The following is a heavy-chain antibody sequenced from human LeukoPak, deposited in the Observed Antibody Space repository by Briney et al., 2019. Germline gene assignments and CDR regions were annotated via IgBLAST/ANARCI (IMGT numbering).Heavy chain of an antibody. CDR1: GGSFSGYY. D-gene: IGHD5-18*01. J-gene: IGHJ4*02. CDR2: INHSGST. Sequence: SETLSLTCAVYGGSFSGYYWSWIRQPPGKGLEWIGEINHSGSTNYNPSLKSRVTISVDTSKNQFSLKLSSVTAADTAVYYCALLRDTAMVILDYWGQGTLVTVSS. CDR3: ALLRDTAMVILDY. V-gene: IGHV4-34*01.